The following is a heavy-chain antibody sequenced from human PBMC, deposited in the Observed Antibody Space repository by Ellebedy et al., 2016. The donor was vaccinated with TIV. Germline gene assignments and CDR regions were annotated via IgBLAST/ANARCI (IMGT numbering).Heavy chain of an antibody. J-gene: IGHJ6*02. D-gene: IGHD3-9*01. CDR1: GYTFTDHW. CDR2: IYPGDSDT. CDR3: ARHHSFYHIMTGYGSSGPGGGGMDV. Sequence: PGGSLRLSCETFGYTFTDHWIGWARQVPGKGLEWMGIIYPGDSDTRYSPSVQGQVTISADKSSGTAYLAWSRLKASDTAVYYCARHHSFYHIMTGYGSSGPGGGGMDVWGQGTTVTVSS. V-gene: IGHV5-51*01.